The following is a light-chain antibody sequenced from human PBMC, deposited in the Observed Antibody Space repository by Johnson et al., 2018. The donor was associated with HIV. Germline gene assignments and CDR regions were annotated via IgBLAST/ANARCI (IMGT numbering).Light chain of an antibody. CDR2: ENN. Sequence: QSVLTQPPSVSAAPVQKVSISCSGSSSNIGNNYVSWHQQLPGTAPKLLIYENNKRPSGIPDRFSGSKSDTSATLGITGLQTGDEAGYYCGTWDTSLSVYVSGTGTKVTVL. J-gene: IGLJ1*01. V-gene: IGLV1-51*02. CDR1: SSNIGNNY. CDR3: GTWDTSLSVYV.